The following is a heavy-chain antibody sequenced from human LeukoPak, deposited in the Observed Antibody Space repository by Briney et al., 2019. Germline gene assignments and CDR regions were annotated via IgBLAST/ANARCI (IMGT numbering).Heavy chain of an antibody. CDR3: ARASRVVSGDDYYYVMDV. V-gene: IGHV4-31*03. CDR1: GGSISSSGYY. Sequence: SETLSLTCTISGGSISSSGYYWGWIRQHPGKGLEWIGYIYYSGSTYYNPSLKSRFTISVDTSKNQFSLKLSSVTAADTAVYYCARASRVVSGDDYYYVMDVWGQGTPVTVSS. D-gene: IGHD7-27*01. J-gene: IGHJ6*02. CDR2: IYYSGST.